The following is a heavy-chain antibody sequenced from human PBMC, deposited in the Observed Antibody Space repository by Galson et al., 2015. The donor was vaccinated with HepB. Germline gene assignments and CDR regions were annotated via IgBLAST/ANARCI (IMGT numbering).Heavy chain of an antibody. CDR2: DGLAGVS. D-gene: IGHD1-26*01. Sequence: SLRLSCAASGFIFSNYDVHWVRQPTGKGLEWVSGDGLAGVSSYLGSVKGRFTSSREDATNSVYLQQNNLRVEDTAVYYCVKEGGAGASYGLDVWGQGTMVTVSS. V-gene: IGHV3-13*01. CDR3: VKEGGAGASYGLDV. J-gene: IGHJ6*01. CDR1: GFIFSNYD.